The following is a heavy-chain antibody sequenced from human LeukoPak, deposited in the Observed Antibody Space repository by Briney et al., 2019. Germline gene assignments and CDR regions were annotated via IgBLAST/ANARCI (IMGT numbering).Heavy chain of an antibody. V-gene: IGHV3-30-3*01. CDR3: AREESQAYGDYVGCFDY. CDR1: GFTFSSYA. Sequence: PGGSLTLSCAASGFTFSSYAMHWVRQAPGKGLEGVAVISYGGSNKYYADSVKGRFTISRDNSKNTLYLQMNSLRAEDTAVYYCAREESQAYGDYVGCFDYWGQGTLVTVSS. J-gene: IGHJ4*02. D-gene: IGHD4-17*01. CDR2: ISYGGSNK.